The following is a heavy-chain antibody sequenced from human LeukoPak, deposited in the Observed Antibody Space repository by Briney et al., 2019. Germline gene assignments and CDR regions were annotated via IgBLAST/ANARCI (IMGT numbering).Heavy chain of an antibody. J-gene: IGHJ6*02. Sequence: ASVKVSCKASGYSFTSYDINWVRQAPGQGLEWMGWMNPNNGNTGYAQRFQGRVTLTRDTSISAAYMELNSLTSDDTAVYFCTRGGDFYDLMSYAMDVWGQGTTVTVSS. D-gene: IGHD5/OR15-5a*01. V-gene: IGHV1-8*01. CDR1: GYSFTSYD. CDR3: TRGGDFYDLMSYAMDV. CDR2: MNPNNGNT.